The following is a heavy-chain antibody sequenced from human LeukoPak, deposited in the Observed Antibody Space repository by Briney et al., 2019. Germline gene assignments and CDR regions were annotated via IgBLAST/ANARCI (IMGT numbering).Heavy chain of an antibody. J-gene: IGHJ4*02. CDR3: ARSGYGDYFLGDY. CDR2: INPNSGGT. CDR1: GYTITSYG. Sequence: ASVKVSCKASGYTITSYGISWVRQAPGQGLEWMGWINPNSGGTNYAQKFQGRVTMTRDTSISTAYMELSRLRSDDTAVYYCARSGYGDYFLGDYWGQGTLVTVSS. D-gene: IGHD4-17*01. V-gene: IGHV1-2*02.